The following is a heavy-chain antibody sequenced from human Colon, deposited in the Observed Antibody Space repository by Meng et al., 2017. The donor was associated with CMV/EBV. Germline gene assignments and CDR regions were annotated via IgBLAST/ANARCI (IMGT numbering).Heavy chain of an antibody. CDR2: ISTGSTYT. CDR3: ASQRESSNNYFYK. D-gene: IGHD2-2*01. CDR1: GFIFSEYH. Sequence: QVQLVEXXXXXVKPGGXXXLSCXASGFIFSEYHMNWIRLAPGKGLEWVSYISTGSTYTNYADSVKGRFAISRDNAKNSLYLQMNSLRAEDTAVYYCASQRESSNNYFYKWGQGTLVTVSS. V-gene: IGHV3-11*05. J-gene: IGHJ4*02.